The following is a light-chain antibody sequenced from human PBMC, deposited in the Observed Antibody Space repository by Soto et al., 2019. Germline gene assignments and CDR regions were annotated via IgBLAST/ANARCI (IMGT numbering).Light chain of an antibody. J-gene: IGKJ4*01. Sequence: EIVMTQSPATLSVSPVESATLSCRASQSVNNNLAWYQQKPGRAPRLLVYGASTRATGLPARFSGSGSGTEFTLTISSLQSEDFAVYYCQQYNNWPLLFGGGTKVDIK. CDR3: QQYNNWPLL. CDR1: QSVNNN. V-gene: IGKV3-15*01. CDR2: GAS.